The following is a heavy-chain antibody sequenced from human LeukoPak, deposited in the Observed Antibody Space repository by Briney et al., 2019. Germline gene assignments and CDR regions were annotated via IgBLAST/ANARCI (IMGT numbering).Heavy chain of an antibody. CDR3: ARGATESRVDY. CDR1: GGSFSGYY. J-gene: IGHJ4*02. V-gene: IGHV4-34*01. Sequence: PSETLPLTCAVYGGSFSGYYWSWIRQPPGKGLEWIGEINHSGSTNYNPSLKSRVTISVDTSKNQFSLKLSSVTAADTAVYYCARGATESRVDYWGQGTLVTASS. D-gene: IGHD1-26*01. CDR2: INHSGST.